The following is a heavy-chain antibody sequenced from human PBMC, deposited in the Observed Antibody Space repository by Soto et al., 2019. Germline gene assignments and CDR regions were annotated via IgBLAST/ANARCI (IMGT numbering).Heavy chain of an antibody. Sequence: ASVTVSCKASGYTFSGYFVHWVRQAPGQGHEWLGREYPDSADIIHTQKFQGKDTTTTGTSISTSYMELNRLTTDDTAVYYCAREMQRGLDVWGQGTTVTVAS. CDR2: EYPDSADI. CDR1: GYTFSGYF. D-gene: IGHD2-15*01. CDR3: AREMQRGLDV. J-gene: IGHJ6*02. V-gene: IGHV1-2*06.